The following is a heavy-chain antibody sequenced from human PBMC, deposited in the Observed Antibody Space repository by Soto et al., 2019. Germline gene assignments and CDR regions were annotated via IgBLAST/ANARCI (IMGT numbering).Heavy chain of an antibody. Sequence: QVQLVQSGAEVKKPGASVKVSCKASGYTFTGYYMHWVRQAPGQGLEWMGWINPNSGGTNYAQKFQGWVTMTRDTSISTAYMELRRLRSDDTAVYYCARGRYYYDSSGYYYFDYWGQGTLVTVSS. V-gene: IGHV1-2*04. J-gene: IGHJ4*02. CDR1: GYTFTGYY. D-gene: IGHD3-22*01. CDR3: ARGRYYYDSSGYYYFDY. CDR2: INPNSGGT.